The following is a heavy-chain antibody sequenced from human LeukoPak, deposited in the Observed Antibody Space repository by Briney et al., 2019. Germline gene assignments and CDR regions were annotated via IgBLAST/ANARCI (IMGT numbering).Heavy chain of an antibody. J-gene: IGHJ4*02. D-gene: IGHD1-26*01. CDR3: ARDVPLMGASKTRYFDY. Sequence: GGSLRLSCAASGFNFASNWMHWVRQTPGKGLMWVSRINSGGSGTSYADSVEGQFTISRDNAKNSLYLQMSSLRAEDTAIYYCARDVPLMGASKTRYFDYWGQGTLVTVSS. CDR1: GFNFASNW. V-gene: IGHV3-74*01. CDR2: INSGGSGT.